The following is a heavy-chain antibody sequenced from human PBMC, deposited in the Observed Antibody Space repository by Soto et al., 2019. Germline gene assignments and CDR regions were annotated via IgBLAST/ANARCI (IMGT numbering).Heavy chain of an antibody. D-gene: IGHD2-15*01. J-gene: IGHJ4*02. CDR2: ISGSGGST. CDR1: GFTFSSYA. Sequence: GGSLRLSCAASGFTFSSYAMSWVRQAPGKGLEWVSAISGSGGSTYYADSVKGRFTISRDNSKNTLYLQMNSLRAEDTAVYYCAVTESPLGYCSGGSCYSPTHFDYWGQGTLVTVSS. CDR3: AVTESPLGYCSGGSCYSPTHFDY. V-gene: IGHV3-23*01.